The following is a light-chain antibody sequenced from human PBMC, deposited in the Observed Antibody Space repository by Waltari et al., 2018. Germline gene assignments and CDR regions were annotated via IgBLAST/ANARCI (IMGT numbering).Light chain of an antibody. J-gene: IGLJ1*01. V-gene: IGLV2-14*02. CDR2: EAT. Sequence: YQQPPDKAPRLIIYEATKWPSGVSNRFSGSKSGNTASLTISGLQAEDEADYYCSSYTAISTFVFGSGTKVTVL. CDR3: SSYTAISTFV.